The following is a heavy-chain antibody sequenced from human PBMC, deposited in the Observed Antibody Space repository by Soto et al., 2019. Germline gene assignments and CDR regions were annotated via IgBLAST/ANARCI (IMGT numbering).Heavy chain of an antibody. CDR1: GFTVSSNY. Sequence: GGSLRLSCAASGFTVSSNYMSWVRQAPGKGLEWVSVIYSGGSTYYADSVKGRFTISRHNSKNTLYLQMNSLRAEDTAVHYCARGTSYGSGSYYFDYWGQGTLVTVSS. J-gene: IGHJ4*02. D-gene: IGHD3-10*01. CDR3: ARGTSYGSGSYYFDY. V-gene: IGHV3-53*04. CDR2: IYSGGST.